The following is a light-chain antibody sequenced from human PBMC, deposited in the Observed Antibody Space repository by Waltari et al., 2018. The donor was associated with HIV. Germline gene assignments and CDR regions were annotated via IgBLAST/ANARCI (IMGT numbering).Light chain of an antibody. Sequence: ETVLTQSPATLSLSPGERVPHSCRASQSINYYLASYQQKPGQPPRLLIYDASTRAPGIPARFSGSGSGTDFTLTISSLEPEDFAVYYCQHRNHWPPEYTFGQGTKLEIK. CDR3: QHRNHWPPEYT. CDR2: DAS. J-gene: IGKJ2*01. CDR1: QSINYY. V-gene: IGKV3-11*01.